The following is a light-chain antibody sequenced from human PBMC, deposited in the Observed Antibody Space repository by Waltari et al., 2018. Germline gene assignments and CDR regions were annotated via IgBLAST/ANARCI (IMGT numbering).Light chain of an antibody. J-gene: IGLJ3*02. CDR1: SSNIGGNT. CDR2: NNN. Sequence: QPVLIPPPSASGTLGQRVTISCSGSSSNIGGNTVNWYQQFPGAAPKVFIYNNNQRPSGVPVRFSGSKSGTSASLAISGLQSEDEANYYCAAWDDSVNAWLFGGGAKLTVL. CDR3: AAWDDSVNAWL. V-gene: IGLV1-44*01.